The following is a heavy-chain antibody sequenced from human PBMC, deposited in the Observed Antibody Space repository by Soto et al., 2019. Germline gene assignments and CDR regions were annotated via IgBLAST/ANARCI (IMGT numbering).Heavy chain of an antibody. CDR3: ARDESYDILTGYYTPQRFDY. Sequence: PGGSLRLSCAVSGFTFSSYWMSWVRQAPGKGLEWVANIKQDGSEKYYVDSVNGRFTISRDNAKNSLYLQMNSLRAEDTTVYHCARDESYDILTGYYTPQRFDYWGQGSLVTVSS. CDR2: IKQDGSEK. J-gene: IGHJ4*02. D-gene: IGHD3-9*01. CDR1: GFTFSSYW. V-gene: IGHV3-7*01.